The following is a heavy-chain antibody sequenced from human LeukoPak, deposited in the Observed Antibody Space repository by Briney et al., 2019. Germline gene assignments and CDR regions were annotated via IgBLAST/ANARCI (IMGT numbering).Heavy chain of an antibody. V-gene: IGHV3-30*18. Sequence: GGSLRLSCAASGFTFSSYGMHWVRQAPGKGLEWVAVISYDGSNKYYADSVKGRFTISRDNSKNTLYLQMNSLGAEDTAVYYCAKGLGTVISGASVACDYWGQGTLVTVSS. CDR2: ISYDGSNK. D-gene: IGHD4-23*01. CDR3: AKGLGTVISGASVACDY. J-gene: IGHJ4*02. CDR1: GFTFSSYG.